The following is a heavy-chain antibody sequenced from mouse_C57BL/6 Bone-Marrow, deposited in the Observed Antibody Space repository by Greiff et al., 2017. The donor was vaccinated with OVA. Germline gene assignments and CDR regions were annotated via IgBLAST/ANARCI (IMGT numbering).Heavy chain of an antibody. CDR1: GYTFTSYW. J-gene: IGHJ4*01. CDR2: IDPNSGGT. V-gene: IGHV1-72*01. CDR3: GRCGGYYAMDY. Sequence: QVQLQQPGAELVKPGASVKLSCTASGYTFTSYWMHWVKQRPGRGLEWIGMIDPNSGGTKYNEKFKSKATLTVDKPTSTAYMQLSSLTSEDSAVYYCGRCGGYYAMDYWGQGTSVTVSS.